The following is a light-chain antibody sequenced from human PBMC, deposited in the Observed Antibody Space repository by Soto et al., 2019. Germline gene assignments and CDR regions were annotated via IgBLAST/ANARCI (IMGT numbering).Light chain of an antibody. V-gene: IGLV2-23*02. CDR1: TNDVGSYDL. CDR3: CSYAGSGTLV. CDR2: EVS. J-gene: IGLJ3*02. Sequence: QSALTQPASVSGSPGQSITISCTGTTNDVGSYDLVSWYQHHPGKAPKVMIYEVSKRPSGVSNRFSGSKSGNTASVTISGLQAEDEADYYCCSYAGSGTLVFGGGTKVTVL.